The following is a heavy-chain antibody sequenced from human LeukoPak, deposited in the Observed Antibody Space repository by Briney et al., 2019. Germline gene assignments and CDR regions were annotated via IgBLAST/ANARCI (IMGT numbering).Heavy chain of an antibody. V-gene: IGHV3-30*03. CDR2: ISYDGSNK. CDR3: ARDPPRAWEVPANGNY. D-gene: IGHD2-2*01. Sequence: GGSLRLSCAASGFTFSSYGVHWVRQAPGKGLEWVAVISYDGSNKYYADSVKGRFTISRDNSKNTLYLQMNSLRAEDTAVYYCARDPPRAWEVPANGNYWGQGTLVTVSS. CDR1: GFTFSSYG. J-gene: IGHJ4*02.